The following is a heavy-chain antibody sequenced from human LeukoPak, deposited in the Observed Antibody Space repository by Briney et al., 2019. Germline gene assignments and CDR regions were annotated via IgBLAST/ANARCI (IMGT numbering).Heavy chain of an antibody. Sequence: ASVKVSCKASGYTFTGYYMHWVRQAPGQGLEWMGWINPNSGGTNYAQKFQGRVTVTRDTSISTAYMELSRLRSDDTAVYYCARGRITMIVVVIRDNWFDPWGQGTLVTVSS. V-gene: IGHV1-2*02. J-gene: IGHJ5*02. D-gene: IGHD3-22*01. CDR3: ARGRITMIVVVIRDNWFDP. CDR1: GYTFTGYY. CDR2: INPNSGGT.